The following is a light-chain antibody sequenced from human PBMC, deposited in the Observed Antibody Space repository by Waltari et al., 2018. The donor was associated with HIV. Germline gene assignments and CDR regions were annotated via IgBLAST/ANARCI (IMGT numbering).Light chain of an antibody. CDR3: SAWDDSLNAVL. Sequence: QSVLTQPPSVSGTPGHRVTISCSGSSSNIGNSNANWYQHLPGTAPKLPIYSNNQRPSGVPDRFSGSKSGTSASLAISGLQSEDEADYYCSAWDDSLNAVLFGGGTKLTVL. CDR1: SSNIGNSN. CDR2: SNN. V-gene: IGLV1-44*01. J-gene: IGLJ2*01.